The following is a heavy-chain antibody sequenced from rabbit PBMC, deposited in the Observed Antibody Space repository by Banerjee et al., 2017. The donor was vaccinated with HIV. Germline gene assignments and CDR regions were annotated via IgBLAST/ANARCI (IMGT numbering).Heavy chain of an antibody. CDR3: ARWGSGWSLNL. D-gene: IGHD1-1*01. J-gene: IGHJ4*01. V-gene: IGHV1S43*01. CDR1: GFDFNMYY. Sequence: QEQLEESGGGLVTPGGTLTLSCTASGFDFNMYYMSWVRQAPGKGLEYIGYIHYDGRTYYASWVNGRFTISRSTSLNTVDLKMTSLTAADTATYFCARWGSGWSLNLWGQGTLVTVS. CDR2: IHYDGRT.